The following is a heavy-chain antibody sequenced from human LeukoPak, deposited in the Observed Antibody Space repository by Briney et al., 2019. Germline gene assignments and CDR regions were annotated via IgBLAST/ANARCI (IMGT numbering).Heavy chain of an antibody. CDR3: AREGQLPTSYNWFDP. V-gene: IGHV4-38-2*02. Sequence: SETLSLTCAVSGCSISSGYYWGWIRQPPGKGLEWIGSIYHSGSTYYNPSLKSRVTISVDTSKNQFSLKLSSVTAADTAVYYCAREGQLPTSYNWFDPWGQGTLVTVSS. D-gene: IGHD2-2*01. J-gene: IGHJ5*02. CDR1: GCSISSGYY. CDR2: IYHSGST.